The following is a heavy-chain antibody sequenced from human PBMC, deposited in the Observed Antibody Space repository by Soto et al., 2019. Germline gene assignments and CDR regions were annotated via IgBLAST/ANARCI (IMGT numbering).Heavy chain of an antibody. Sequence: GGSLRLSCAASGFTFRSYSMNWVRQAPGKGLEWVSSISSSSSYIYYADSVKGRFTISRDNAKNSLYLQMNSLRAEDTAVYYCASESYGSGSYYRGHFDYWGQGTLVTVSS. D-gene: IGHD3-10*01. V-gene: IGHV3-21*01. J-gene: IGHJ4*02. CDR1: GFTFRSYS. CDR3: ASESYGSGSYYRGHFDY. CDR2: ISSSSSYI.